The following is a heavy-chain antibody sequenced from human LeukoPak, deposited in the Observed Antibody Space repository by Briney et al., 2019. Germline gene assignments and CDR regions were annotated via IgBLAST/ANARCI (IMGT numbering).Heavy chain of an antibody. V-gene: IGHV3-7*01. Sequence: GGSLRLSCAASGFTISGYWMSWVRQAPGKGLEWVANIKQDGSEKYYVGSVKGRFTISRDNAKNSLFLQMSSLRVEDTAVYYCATDGGPFDNWGQGTLVTVSS. CDR3: ATDGGPFDN. D-gene: IGHD3-10*01. J-gene: IGHJ4*02. CDR2: IKQDGSEK. CDR1: GFTISGYW.